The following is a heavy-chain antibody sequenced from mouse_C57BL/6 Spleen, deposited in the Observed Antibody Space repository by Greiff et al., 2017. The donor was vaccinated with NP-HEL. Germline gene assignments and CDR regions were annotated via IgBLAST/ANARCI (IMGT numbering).Heavy chain of an antibody. V-gene: IGHV14-1*01. CDR3: TTTTVVAPYYAMDY. J-gene: IGHJ4*01. Sequence: VQLQQSGAELVRPGASVKLSCTASGFNIKDYYMHWVKQRPEQGLEWIGRIDPEDGDTEYAPKFQGKATMTADISSNTAYLQLSSLTSEDTAVYYCTTTTVVAPYYAMDYWGQGTSVTVSS. D-gene: IGHD1-1*01. CDR1: GFNIKDYY. CDR2: IDPEDGDT.